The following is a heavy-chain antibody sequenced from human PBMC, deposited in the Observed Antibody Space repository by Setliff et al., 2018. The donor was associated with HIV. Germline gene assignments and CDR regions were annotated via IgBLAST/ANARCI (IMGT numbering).Heavy chain of an antibody. J-gene: IGHJ4*02. CDR3: ASGPYCSNGVCRDWVWFFDY. CDR1: SASINSGSNY. Sequence: SETLSLTCTVSSASINSGSNYWNWIRQPAGKGLEWIGRIYSTGSTNYNPSLKSRVTISVDTSKNQFSLKLSSVSAADTAVYYCASGPYCSNGVCRDWVWFFDYWGQGKVVTVSS. CDR2: IYSTGST. V-gene: IGHV4-61*02. D-gene: IGHD2-8*01.